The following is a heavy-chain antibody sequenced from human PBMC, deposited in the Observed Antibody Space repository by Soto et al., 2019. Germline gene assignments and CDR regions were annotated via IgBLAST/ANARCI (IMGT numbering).Heavy chain of an antibody. J-gene: IGHJ4*02. D-gene: IGHD3-22*01. V-gene: IGHV4-59*01. CDR2: LYYGRSA. Sequence: QVQLQESGPGLVKPSETLSLTCAVSGESISTYYCMWIRQPPGKGLESIGYLYYGRSANYNPSLKSRFPLSVDTSTNQGSLTLSSMTAADTAVYYCALRSMAVVPEYWGQGTLATVSS. CDR3: ALRSMAVVPEY. CDR1: GESISTYY.